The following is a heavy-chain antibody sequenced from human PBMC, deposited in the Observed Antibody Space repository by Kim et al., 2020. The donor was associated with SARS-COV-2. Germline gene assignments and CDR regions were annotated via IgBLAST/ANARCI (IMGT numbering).Heavy chain of an antibody. D-gene: IGHD1-26*01. J-gene: IGHJ5*01. CDR2: ISSAGTYT. V-gene: IGHV3-48*03. Sequence: GGSLRLSCAASGFTFNTYEMNWVRQAPGKGLEWVSYISSAGTYTYYAESVKGRFFISRDDANNSLYLQMNNLRVEDTAVYYCARDRSWDSTYWF. CDR1: GFTFNTYE. CDR3: ARDRSWDSTYWF.